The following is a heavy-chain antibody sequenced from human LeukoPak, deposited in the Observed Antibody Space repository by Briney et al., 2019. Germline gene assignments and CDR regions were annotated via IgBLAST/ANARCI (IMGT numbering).Heavy chain of an antibody. CDR3: ARIAIPSYYFDY. V-gene: IGHV3-64*01. J-gene: IGHJ4*02. Sequence: GGSLRLSCAASGFTFSSYAMHWVRQAPRKGLEFVSAISSDGDRTYYANSVKGRYTISRDNSKNTLYLQMGSLRGEDMAVYYCARIAIPSYYFDYWGQGTLVTVSS. D-gene: IGHD3-22*01. CDR1: GFTFSSYA. CDR2: ISSDGDRT.